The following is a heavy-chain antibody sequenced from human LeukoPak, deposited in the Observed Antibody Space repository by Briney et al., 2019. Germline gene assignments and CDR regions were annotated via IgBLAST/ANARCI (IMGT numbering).Heavy chain of an antibody. CDR1: GGSFSGYY. CDR3: ARGRLVWFSELTSYYFDY. J-gene: IGHJ4*02. V-gene: IGHV4-34*01. Sequence: SETLSLTCAVYGGSFSGYYWSWLRQPPGKGLEWLGEINHSGSTNYNPSLKSRVTISVDTSKNQFSLKVSSVTAGGKAVYYCARGRLVWFSELTSYYFDYWGQGTLVTVSS. D-gene: IGHD3-10*01. CDR2: INHSGST.